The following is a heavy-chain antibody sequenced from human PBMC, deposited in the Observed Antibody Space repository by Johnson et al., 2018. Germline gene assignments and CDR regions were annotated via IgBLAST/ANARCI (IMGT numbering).Heavy chain of an antibody. V-gene: IGHV3-23*04. J-gene: IGHJ1*01. D-gene: IGHD3-10*01. Sequence: VQLVESGGGLVQPGGSLRLSCAASGFVFNSYDMSWVRQAPGKGLEWVSGLSGSGGSTNYADSVKGRFNISRDNSKNTLYLQMNSLRAEDTAVYYCAKDPGLRFFQHWGQGTLVTVSS. CDR3: AKDPGLRFFQH. CDR1: GFVFNSYD. CDR2: LSGSGGST.